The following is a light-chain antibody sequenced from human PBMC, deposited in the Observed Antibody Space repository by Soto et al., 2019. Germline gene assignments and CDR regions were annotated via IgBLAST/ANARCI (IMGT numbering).Light chain of an antibody. Sequence: QSALTQPPSASGSPGQSVTISCTGASSDVGGYNFVSWYQHHPGKAPRLMIYDVTQRPSGVPDRFSGSKSGNTASLTVSGLQVDDEAYYYCSSYAGSSIPVAFGGVTQLTVL. CDR2: DVT. J-gene: IGLJ2*01. CDR3: SSYAGSSIPVA. CDR1: SSDVGGYNF. V-gene: IGLV2-8*01.